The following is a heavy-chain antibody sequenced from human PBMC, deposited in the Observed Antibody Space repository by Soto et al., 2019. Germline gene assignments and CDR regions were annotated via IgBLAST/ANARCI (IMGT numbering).Heavy chain of an antibody. CDR2: INAGNGNT. J-gene: IGHJ6*02. V-gene: IGHV1-3*01. D-gene: IGHD3-3*01. CDR3: ARSAITLFGVVSIPPHYYSEMDV. CDR1: GYTFTSYA. Sequence: ASVKVSCKASGYTFTSYAMHWVRQAPGQRLEWMGWINAGNGNTKYSQKFQGRVTITRDTSASTAYMELSSLRSEDTAVYYCARSAITLFGVVSIPPHYYSEMDVWGQGTTVTVSS.